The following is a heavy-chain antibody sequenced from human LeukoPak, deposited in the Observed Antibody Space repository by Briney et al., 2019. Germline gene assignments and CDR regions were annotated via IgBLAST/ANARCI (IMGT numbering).Heavy chain of an antibody. J-gene: IGHJ4*02. V-gene: IGHV1-18*01. Sequence: ASVKVSCKTSGYTFTSYGISWVRQAPGQGLEWLGWISPNNGQRSYAERVQGRVTLTTDTSTTTAYMELSSLRSEDTAVYYCARAIAAAGTPYNLDSWGQGTLVTVSS. D-gene: IGHD6-13*01. CDR3: ARAIAAAGTPYNLDS. CDR2: ISPNNGQR. CDR1: GYTFTSYG.